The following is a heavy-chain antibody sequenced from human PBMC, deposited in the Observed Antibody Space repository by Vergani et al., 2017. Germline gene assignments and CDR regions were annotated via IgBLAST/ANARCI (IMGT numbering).Heavy chain of an antibody. CDR2: INPSGGST. CDR1: GYTFTSYY. D-gene: IGHD2-2*01. J-gene: IGHJ5*02. Sequence: QVQLVQSGAEVKKPGASVKVSCKASGYTFTSYYMHWVRQAPGQGLEWMGIINPSGGSTSYAQKFQGRVTMTRDTSTSTVYMELSSLRSEDTAVYYCAREIERYCSSTSCYRWFDPWGQGTLVTVSS. V-gene: IGHV1-46*01. CDR3: AREIERYCSSTSCYRWFDP.